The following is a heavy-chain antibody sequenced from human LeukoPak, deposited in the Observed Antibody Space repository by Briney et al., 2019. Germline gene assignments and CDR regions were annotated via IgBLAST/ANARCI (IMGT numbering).Heavy chain of an antibody. V-gene: IGHV3-23*01. CDR3: AKHKRQSGYYFDY. CDR1: GFTFSSYV. Sequence: GGSLRLSCAASGFTFSSYVMSWVRQAPGKGLEWVSAISGSGGSTYYADSVKGRFTISRDNSKNTLYLQMNSLRAEDTAVYYCAKHKRQSGYYFDYWGQGTLVTVSS. D-gene: IGHD3-10*01. CDR2: ISGSGGST. J-gene: IGHJ4*02.